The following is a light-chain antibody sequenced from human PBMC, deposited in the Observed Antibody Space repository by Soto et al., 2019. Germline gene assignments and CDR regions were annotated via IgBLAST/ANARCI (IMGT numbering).Light chain of an antibody. V-gene: IGLV2-23*02. Sequence: QSALTQPASVSGSLGQSITISCTGTRSDVGSYNLVSRYQQHPGKVLKVIIYEVSERPSGVSNRFSGSKYGNTASLTISGLQAEDEADYYCCSYAGSSTYVFGTGTKVTVL. CDR1: RSDVGSYNL. CDR3: CSYAGSSTYV. CDR2: EVS. J-gene: IGLJ1*01.